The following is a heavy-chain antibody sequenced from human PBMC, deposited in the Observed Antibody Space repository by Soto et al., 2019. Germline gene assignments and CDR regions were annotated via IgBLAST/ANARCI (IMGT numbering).Heavy chain of an antibody. CDR1: GFTFGEYV. Sequence: EVQLVESGGGLVQPGRSLRLSCTTSGFTFGEYVMTWVRQAPGKGLEWVGFIRSKAYGETTEYAASVKGRFRISRDDSESIAYLQMNSLKTEDTAVYYCCRGRFYFDNWDQGTPVTVSS. V-gene: IGHV3-49*04. J-gene: IGHJ4*02. CDR3: CRGRFYFDN. CDR2: IRSKAYGETT.